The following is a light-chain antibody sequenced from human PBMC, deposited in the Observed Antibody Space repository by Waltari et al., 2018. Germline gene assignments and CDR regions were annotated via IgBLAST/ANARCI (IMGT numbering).Light chain of an antibody. CDR2: DAY. CDR3: QQSDTTPLT. J-gene: IGKJ4*01. CDR1: QSISSW. V-gene: IGKV1-5*01. Sequence: DIQMTQSPSTLSASVGDRVTITCRASQSISSWLGWYQQKPGKAPKLLLYDAYSLESGVPSRFSGRGSGTEFPLTISSLPPDDFATYYPQQSDTTPLTFGGGTKVEIK.